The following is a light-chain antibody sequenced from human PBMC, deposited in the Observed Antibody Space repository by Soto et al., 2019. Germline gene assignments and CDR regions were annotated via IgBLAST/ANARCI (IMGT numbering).Light chain of an antibody. V-gene: IGLV2-23*01. J-gene: IGLJ1*01. CDR2: EGI. CDR1: SNTIGGYNV. CDR3: CSYVGATTYV. Sequence: QSALTQPASVSGSPGQSITISCTGSSNTIGGYNVVSWYQQHPGKAPKVIIYEGIKRPSGVSNRFSGAISGSTASLTISGLQAEDEADYYCCSYVGATTYVFGSGTKLTAL.